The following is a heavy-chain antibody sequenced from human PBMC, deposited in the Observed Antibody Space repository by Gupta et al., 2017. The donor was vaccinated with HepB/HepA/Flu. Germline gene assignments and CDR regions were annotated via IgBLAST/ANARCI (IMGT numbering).Heavy chain of an antibody. D-gene: IGHD3-9*01. CDR3: ARDDYYDILTGRGAICGGCGMDV. CDR2: ISYSGSI. V-gene: IGHV4-30-4*01. J-gene: IGHJ6*02. Sequence: QVQLQESGPGLVKPSQTLSLTCTVSGGSISSHDSYWCWIRQPPGKGLEWIGYISYSGSIHYNPSLKSRVTISLDTSKNQFYLKLSSVTAADTATYYCARDDYYDILTGRGAICGGCGMDVWGQGTTVTVSS. CDR1: GGSISSHDSY.